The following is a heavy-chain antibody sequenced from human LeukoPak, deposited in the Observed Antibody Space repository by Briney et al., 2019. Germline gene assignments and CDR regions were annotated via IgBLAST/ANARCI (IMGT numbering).Heavy chain of an antibody. CDR3: ARDPVGRSRNFDY. V-gene: IGHV3-48*03. D-gene: IGHD1-26*01. J-gene: IGHJ4*02. CDR2: ISSSGSTI. CDR1: GFTFSTYE. Sequence: GGSLRLSCAAPGFTFSTYEMNWVRQAPGKGLEWVSYISSSGSTIYYADSVKGRFTISRDNAKNSLYLQMNSLRADDTAVYYCARDPVGRSRNFDYWGQGTLVTVSS.